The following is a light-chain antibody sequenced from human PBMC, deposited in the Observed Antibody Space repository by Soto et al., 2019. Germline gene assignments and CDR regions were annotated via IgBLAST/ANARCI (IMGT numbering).Light chain of an antibody. Sequence: DIQMTQSPSTLSASVGDRATITCRASQTISSWLAWYQQKPGRAPKLLIYKASTLESEVPSRFSGSGSGTEFTLTISSLQPYDFATYYCQQYNRSPWTFGQGTKVEIK. CDR3: QQYNRSPWT. CDR2: KAS. V-gene: IGKV1-5*03. CDR1: QTISSW. J-gene: IGKJ1*01.